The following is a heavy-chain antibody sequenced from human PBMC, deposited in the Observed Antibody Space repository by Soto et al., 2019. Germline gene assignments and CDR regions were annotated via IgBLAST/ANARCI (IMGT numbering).Heavy chain of an antibody. Sequence: EVQLLESGGGLVQPGGSLRLSCAASGFTFSTYAMNWVRQAPGKGLEWVSTISSSGGSTHYADSVKGRFTISRDNSKNTLYLQMNSLRAEDTAVYYCAKFYGGNSAHTYTIDPWGQGTLVTVSS. J-gene: IGHJ5*02. CDR1: GFTFSTYA. D-gene: IGHD2-21*02. CDR2: ISSSGGST. CDR3: AKFYGGNSAHTYTIDP. V-gene: IGHV3-23*01.